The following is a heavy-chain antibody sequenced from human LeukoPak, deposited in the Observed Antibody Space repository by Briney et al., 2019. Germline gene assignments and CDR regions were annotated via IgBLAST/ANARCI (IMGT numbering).Heavy chain of an antibody. J-gene: IGHJ4*02. V-gene: IGHV1-8*01. CDR2: MNPNSGNT. CDR1: GYTFTSYD. CDR3: ASRSSHYYGSGSYSYYFDY. D-gene: IGHD3-10*01. Sequence: ASVKVSCTASGYTFTSYDINWVRQATGQGLEWMGWMNPNSGNTGYAQKFQGRVTMTRNTSISTAYMELSSLRSEDTAVYYCASRSSHYYGSGSYSYYFDYWGQGTLVTVSS.